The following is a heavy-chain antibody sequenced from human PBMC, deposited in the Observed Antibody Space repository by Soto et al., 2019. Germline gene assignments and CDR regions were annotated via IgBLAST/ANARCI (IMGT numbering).Heavy chain of an antibody. CDR3: AKDSSASYDDSSGLGFAY. V-gene: IGHV3-23*01. D-gene: IGHD3-22*01. J-gene: IGHJ4*02. CDR2: ISGSGGST. CDR1: GFTFSSYA. Sequence: GGSLRLSCAASGFTFSSYAMSWVRQAPGKGLEWVSAISGSGGSTYYADSVKGRFTISRDNSKNTLYLQMHSLRAEETAVYYCAKDSSASYDDSSGLGFAYWGQGTMVTASS.